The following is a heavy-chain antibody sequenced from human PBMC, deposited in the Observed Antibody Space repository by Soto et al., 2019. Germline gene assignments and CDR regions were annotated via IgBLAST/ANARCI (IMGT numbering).Heavy chain of an antibody. V-gene: IGHV3-33*01. D-gene: IGHD4-17*01. CDR2: IWYDGSKK. CDR3: TTETGDYVFGSYYYGMDV. CDR1: GFIFSGYG. J-gene: IGHJ6*02. Sequence: GGSLRLSCAASGFIFSGYGMHWVRQAPGKGLEWVAVIWYDGSKKYYADSVKGRFTISRDDSKNTLYLQMNSLRAEDTAVYYCTTETGDYVFGSYYYGMDVWGQGTTVTVSS.